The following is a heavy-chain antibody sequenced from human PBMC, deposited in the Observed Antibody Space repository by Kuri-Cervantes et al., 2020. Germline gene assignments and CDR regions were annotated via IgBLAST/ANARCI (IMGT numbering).Heavy chain of an antibody. CDR1: GGSISSYY. D-gene: IGHD2-2*01. CDR3: ARVSPIAVVVPAAIRYYYYGMDV. CDR2: IYYSGST. Sequence: GSLRLSCTVSGGSISSYYWSWIRQPPGKGLEWIGYIYYSGSTNYNPSLKSRVTISVDTSKNQFSLKLSSVTAADTAVYYCARVSPIAVVVPAAIRYYYYGMDVWGQGTTVTVSS. J-gene: IGHJ6*01. V-gene: IGHV4-59*01.